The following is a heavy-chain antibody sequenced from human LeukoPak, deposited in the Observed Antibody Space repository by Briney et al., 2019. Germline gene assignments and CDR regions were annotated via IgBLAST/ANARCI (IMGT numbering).Heavy chain of an antibody. CDR2: ISGSGGST. Sequence: PGGSLRLSCSASGFTFSAYAMSWVRQAPGKGLEWVSAISGSGGSTYYADSVKGRFTISRDNSKNTVYLEMNSLRAEDTAVYYCAKDDLGVPTTMRLDYWGHGTLVTVSS. J-gene: IGHJ4*01. D-gene: IGHD2-2*01. CDR1: GFTFSAYA. CDR3: AKDDLGVPTTMRLDY. V-gene: IGHV3-23*01.